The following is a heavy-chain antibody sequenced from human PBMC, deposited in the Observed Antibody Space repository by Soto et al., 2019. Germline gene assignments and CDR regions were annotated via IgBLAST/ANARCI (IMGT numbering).Heavy chain of an antibody. V-gene: IGHV3-66*01. CDR1: GFTVSSNY. CDR3: ARMGDSSGYSGWFDP. J-gene: IGHJ5*02. D-gene: IGHD3-22*01. CDR2: IYSGGST. Sequence: VQLVESGGGLVQPGGSLRLSCAASGFTVSSNYMSWVRQAPGKGLEWVSVIYSGGSTYYADSVKGRFTISRDNSKNTLYLQMNSLRAEDTAVYYCARMGDSSGYSGWFDPWGQGTLVIVSS.